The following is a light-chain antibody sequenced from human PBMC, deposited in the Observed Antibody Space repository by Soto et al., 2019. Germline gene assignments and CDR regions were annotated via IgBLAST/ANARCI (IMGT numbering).Light chain of an antibody. J-gene: IGLJ2*01. CDR2: DVS. CDR3: SSYTSSSTLV. CDR1: SSDVGGYNY. V-gene: IGLV2-14*01. Sequence: QYALTQPASESGSPGQSITISCTGTSSDVGGYNYVSWYQQHPGKAPKLMIYDVSNRPSGVSNRFSGSKSGNTASLTISGLQAEDEAEYYCSSYTSSSTLVFCGGTKLTVL.